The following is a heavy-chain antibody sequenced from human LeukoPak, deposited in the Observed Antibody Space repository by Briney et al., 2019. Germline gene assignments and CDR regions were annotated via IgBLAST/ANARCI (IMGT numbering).Heavy chain of an antibody. V-gene: IGHV3-7*03. D-gene: IGHD3-3*01. CDR2: IKLDGSEK. J-gene: IGHJ4*02. Sequence: PGGSLRLSCAASGFTFSSYAMSWVRQAPGKGLEWVANIKLDGSEKNYVDSAKGRFTISRDNTKNSLYLQMNSLRVEDTAVFYCARDQYDTWSRRGNFDSWGQGTLVIVSS. CDR3: ARDQYDTWSRRGNFDS. CDR1: GFTFSSYA.